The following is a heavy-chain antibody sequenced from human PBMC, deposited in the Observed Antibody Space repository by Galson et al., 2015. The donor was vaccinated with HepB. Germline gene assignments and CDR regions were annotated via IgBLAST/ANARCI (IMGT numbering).Heavy chain of an antibody. V-gene: IGHV3-53*01. J-gene: IGHJ6*02. CDR2: IYTGGRT. D-gene: IGHD1-20*01. CDR3: ARGGGYNWNDVFQYYYYYGMDV. CDR1: GFTVSSNY. Sequence: SLRLSCAASGFTVSSNYMSWVRQAPGKGLEWVSLIYTGGRTYYADPVKGRFTISRDNSKNTLYLQMNSLRAEDTAVYYCARGGGYNWNDVFQYYYYYGMDVWGQGTTITVSS.